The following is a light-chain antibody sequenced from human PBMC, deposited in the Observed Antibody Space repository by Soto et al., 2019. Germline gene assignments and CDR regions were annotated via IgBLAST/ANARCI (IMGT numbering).Light chain of an antibody. CDR1: SSNLGAGYD. V-gene: IGLV1-40*01. CDR2: GNS. Sequence: VVTQPPSVSGAPGQRVTLSCTGNSSNLGAGYDVHWYQQLPGAAPKLVIFGNSNRPSGVPERFSGSKSGTSASLAITVLQAEDEAHYYCQAYDYSLTASVFGGGTKLTVL. J-gene: IGLJ3*02. CDR3: QAYDYSLTASV.